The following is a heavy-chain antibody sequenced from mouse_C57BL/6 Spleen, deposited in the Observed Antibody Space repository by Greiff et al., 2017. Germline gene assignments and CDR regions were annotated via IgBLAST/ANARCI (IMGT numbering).Heavy chain of an antibody. D-gene: IGHD2-3*01. Sequence: QVQLQQSGPELVKPGASVKISCKASGYAFSSSWMNWVKQRPGKGLEWIGRIYPGGGDTNYNGKFKGKATLTADKSSSTAYMQLSSLASEDSAVYFCARRSIYDGYYDYAMDYWGQGTSVTVSS. CDR2: IYPGGGDT. CDR3: ARRSIYDGYYDYAMDY. J-gene: IGHJ4*01. V-gene: IGHV1-82*01. CDR1: GYAFSSSW.